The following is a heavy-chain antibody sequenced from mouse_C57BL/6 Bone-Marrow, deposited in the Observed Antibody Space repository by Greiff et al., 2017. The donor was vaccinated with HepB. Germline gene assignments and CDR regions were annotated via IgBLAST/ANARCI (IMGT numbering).Heavy chain of an antibody. CDR2: IWWDDDK. V-gene: IGHV8-8*01. CDR3: AAIGFQLLRYQAWFAY. J-gene: IGHJ3*01. CDR1: GFSLSTFGMG. D-gene: IGHD1-1*01. Sequence: QVTLKVSGPGILQPSQTLSLTCSFSGFSLSTFGMGVGWIRQPSGKGLEWLAHIWWDDDKYYNPALKSRLTISKDTSKNQVFLKIANVDTADTATYYCAAIGFQLLRYQAWFAYWGQGTLVTVSA.